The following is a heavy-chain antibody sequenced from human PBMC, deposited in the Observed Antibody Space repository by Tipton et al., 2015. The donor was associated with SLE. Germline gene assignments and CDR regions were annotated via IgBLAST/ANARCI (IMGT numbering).Heavy chain of an antibody. J-gene: IGHJ3*02. Sequence: LRLSCTVSGGSISSSSYYWGWIRQPPGKGLEWIGSIYYSGSTYYNPSLKSRVTISVDTSKNQFSLKLSSVTPADTAVYYCAREGWGWGAFDIWGQGTMVTVSS. D-gene: IGHD7-27*01. CDR3: AREGWGWGAFDI. CDR2: IYYSGST. V-gene: IGHV4-39*07. CDR1: GGSISSSSYY.